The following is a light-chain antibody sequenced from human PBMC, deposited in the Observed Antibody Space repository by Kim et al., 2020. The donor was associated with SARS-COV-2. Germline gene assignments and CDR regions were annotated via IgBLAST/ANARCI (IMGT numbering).Light chain of an antibody. J-gene: IGLJ3*02. CDR2: GDK. V-gene: IGLV3-19*01. CDR3: NSRDSSGNHVL. Sequence: ALGPTVTITCQGDSLRGYYASWFRQKSGQAPILVIYGDKNRPSGIPDRFSGSGSGNTASLTITGAQAEDEADYYCNSRDSSGNHVLFGGGTQLTVL. CDR1: SLRGYY.